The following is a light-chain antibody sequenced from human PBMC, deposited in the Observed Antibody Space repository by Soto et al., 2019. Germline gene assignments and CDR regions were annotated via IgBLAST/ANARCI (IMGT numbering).Light chain of an antibody. V-gene: IGKV3D-20*01. Sequence: EIVLTQSPATLSLSPGERATLSCGASQSVSSSYLAWYQQKPVLAPRLLIYDASSRATGIPDRFSGSGSGTDFTLTISRLEPEDFAVYYCQQYGSSPPITFGGGTKVDIK. CDR1: QSVSSSY. CDR3: QQYGSSPPIT. CDR2: DAS. J-gene: IGKJ4*01.